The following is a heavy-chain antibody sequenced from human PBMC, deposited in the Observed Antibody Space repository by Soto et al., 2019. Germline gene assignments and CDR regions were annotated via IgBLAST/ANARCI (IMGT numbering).Heavy chain of an antibody. J-gene: IGHJ4*02. Sequence: QVQLVESGGGVVRPGRSLRLSCAASGFTFSTYGMHWVRQAPGKGLEWVAVISNDGSNKYYADSVKGRFTISRDNSKNTLYLQMNSLRVEDTAVYYCAKDGEGGYGAYGYYFDYWGQGTLVTVSS. CDR1: GFTFSTYG. D-gene: IGHD4-17*01. V-gene: IGHV3-30*18. CDR2: ISNDGSNK. CDR3: AKDGEGGYGAYGYYFDY.